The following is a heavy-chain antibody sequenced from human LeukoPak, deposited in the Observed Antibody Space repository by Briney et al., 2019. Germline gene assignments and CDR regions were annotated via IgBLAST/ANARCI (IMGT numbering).Heavy chain of an antibody. CDR3: ARLSDYSKSYYYYYMDV. D-gene: IGHD4-11*01. Sequence: GSLRLSCAASGFTFSSYWMHWVRQAPGKGLEWIGEINHSGSTNYNPSLKSRVTISVDTSKNQFSLKLSSVTAADTAVYYCARLSDYSKSYYYYYMDVWGKGTTVTVSS. CDR1: GFTFSSYW. CDR2: INHSGST. J-gene: IGHJ6*03. V-gene: IGHV4-34*01.